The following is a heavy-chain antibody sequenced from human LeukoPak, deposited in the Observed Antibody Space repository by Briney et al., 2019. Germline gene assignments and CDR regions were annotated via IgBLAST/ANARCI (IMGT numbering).Heavy chain of an antibody. CDR1: GYTFTSYG. J-gene: IGHJ3*02. CDR2: INPNSGGT. CDR3: ARPYSSGWFGSFTFDI. V-gene: IGHV1-2*02. D-gene: IGHD6-19*01. Sequence: ASVKVSCKASGYTFTSYGISWVRQAPGQGLEWMGWINPNSGGTNYAQKFQGRVTMTRDTSISTAYMELSRLRSDDTAVYYCARPYSSGWFGSFTFDIWGQGTMVTVSS.